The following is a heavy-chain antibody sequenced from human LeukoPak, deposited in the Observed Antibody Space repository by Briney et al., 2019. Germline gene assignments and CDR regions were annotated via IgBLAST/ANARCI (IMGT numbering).Heavy chain of an antibody. CDR2: ISYDGSNK. J-gene: IGHJ4*02. CDR1: GFTFRSHG. CDR3: ARDRVLRFLEWLLYY. Sequence: GGSLRLSCAASGFTFRSHGMHWVRQAPGKGLEWVAVISYDGSNKYYADSVKGRFTISRDNSKNTLYLQMNSLRAEDTAVYYCARDRVLRFLEWLLYYWGQGTLVTVSS. D-gene: IGHD3-3*01. V-gene: IGHV3-30*19.